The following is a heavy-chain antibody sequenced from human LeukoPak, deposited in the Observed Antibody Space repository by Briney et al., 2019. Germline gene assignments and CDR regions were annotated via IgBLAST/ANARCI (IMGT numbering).Heavy chain of an antibody. CDR1: GFTFSSYS. D-gene: IGHD2-21*01. Sequence: PGGSLRLSCAASGFTFSSYSMNWVRQAPGKGLEWVSSISSSSSYIYYVDSVKGRFTISRDNAKNSLYLQMNSLRAEDTAVYYCARDGYCGGDCYDAFDIWGQGTMVTVSS. V-gene: IGHV3-21*01. CDR3: ARDGYCGGDCYDAFDI. CDR2: ISSSSSYI. J-gene: IGHJ3*02.